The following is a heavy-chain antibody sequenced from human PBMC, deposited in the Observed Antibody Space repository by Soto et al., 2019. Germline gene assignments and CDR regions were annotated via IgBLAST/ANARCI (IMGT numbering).Heavy chain of an antibody. D-gene: IGHD3-10*01. CDR1: GYSFPNYW. Sequence: PGESLKISCKGSGYSFPNYWIAWVRQMPWKGLEWMGIIYPCDSDTRYSPSFQGQVTISADKSISTVYLQWSSLKASDTAMYYCARPITMIRGAPQRFDPWGQGTLVTVSS. V-gene: IGHV5-51*01. CDR2: IYPCDSDT. CDR3: ARPITMIRGAPQRFDP. J-gene: IGHJ5*02.